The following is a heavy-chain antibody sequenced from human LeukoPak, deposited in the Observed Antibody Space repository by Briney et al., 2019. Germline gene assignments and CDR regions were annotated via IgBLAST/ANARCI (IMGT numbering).Heavy chain of an antibody. D-gene: IGHD3-10*01. CDR2: IYYSGST. J-gene: IGHJ4*02. CDR3: ARGFNSSRGYYYFDY. CDR1: GGSISSGGYY. Sequence: SETLSLTCTVSGGSISSGGYYWSWIRQHPGKGLEWIGYIYYSGSTYYNPSLKSRVTISVDTSKNQFSLKLSSVTAADTAVYYCARGFNSSRGYYYFDYWGQGTLVTVSS. V-gene: IGHV4-31*03.